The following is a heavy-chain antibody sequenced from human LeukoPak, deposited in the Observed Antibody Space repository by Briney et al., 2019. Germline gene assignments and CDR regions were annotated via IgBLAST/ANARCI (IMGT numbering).Heavy chain of an antibody. CDR3: ARARIVGAPPDAFDI. CDR1: GGSISSYY. Sequence: SETLSLTCTVSGGSISSYYWSWIRQPPGKGLEWIGYIYYSGSTNYNPSLKSRVTISVDTSKNQFSLKLSSVTAADTAVYYCARARIVGAPPDAFDIWGQGTMVTVSS. J-gene: IGHJ3*02. V-gene: IGHV4-59*01. CDR2: IYYSGST. D-gene: IGHD1-26*01.